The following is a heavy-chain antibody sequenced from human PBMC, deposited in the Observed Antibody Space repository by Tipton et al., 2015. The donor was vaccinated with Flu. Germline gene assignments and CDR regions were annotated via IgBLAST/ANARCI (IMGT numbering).Heavy chain of an antibody. D-gene: IGHD2-15*01. Sequence: TLSLTCTVSGGFISSSSYYWGWIRQPPGKGLEWIGSIYYSGSTYYNPSLKSRLTISVDTSKNQFSLKLSSVTAADTPVYYCAAKEGSYCSGGSCYSYYFDYWGQGTLVTVSS. V-gene: IGHV4-39*01. CDR2: IYYSGST. CDR1: GGFISSSSYY. CDR3: AAKEGSYCSGGSCYSYYFDY. J-gene: IGHJ4*02.